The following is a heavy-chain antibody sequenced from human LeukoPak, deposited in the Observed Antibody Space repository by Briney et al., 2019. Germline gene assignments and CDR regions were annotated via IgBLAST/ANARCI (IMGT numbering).Heavy chain of an antibody. CDR2: IYYSGST. D-gene: IGHD2-21*02. CDR1: GGSISSGGYY. J-gene: IGHJ3*02. Sequence: SQTLSLTCTVSGGSISSGGYYWSWIRQHPGKGLEWIGYIYYSGSTYYNSSLKSRVTISVDTSKNQFSLKLSSVTAADTAVYYCARGCGGDCYSIIHDAFDIWGQGTMVTVSS. CDR3: ARGCGGDCYSIIHDAFDI. V-gene: IGHV4-31*03.